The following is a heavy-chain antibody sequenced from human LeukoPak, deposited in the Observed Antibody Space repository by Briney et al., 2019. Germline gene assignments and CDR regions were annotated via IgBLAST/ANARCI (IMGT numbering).Heavy chain of an antibody. CDR2: ISGSGGST. D-gene: IGHD6-19*01. J-gene: IGHJ4*02. CDR1: GFTFSSYA. V-gene: IGHV3-23*01. Sequence: GGSLRLSCAASGFTFSSYALSWVRQAPGKGLEWVSTISGSGGSTYYADSVKGRFTISRDNSKNTLYLQMNSLRAEDTAVYYCAKDSSGWVDYWGQGTLVTVSS. CDR3: AKDSSGWVDY.